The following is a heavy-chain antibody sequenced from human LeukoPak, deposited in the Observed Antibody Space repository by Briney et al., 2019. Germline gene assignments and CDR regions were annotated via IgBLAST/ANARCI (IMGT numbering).Heavy chain of an antibody. D-gene: IGHD6-19*01. CDR2: MNPNSGNT. V-gene: IGHV1-8*01. CDR3: ARGDFIAVAGTDYYYGMDV. CDR1: GYTFTSYD. Sequence: ASVKVSCKASGYTFTSYDINWVRQATGKGLEWMGWMNPNSGNTGYAQKFQGRVTMTRNTSISTAYMELSSLRSEDTAVYYCARGDFIAVAGTDYYYGMDVWGQGTTVTVSS. J-gene: IGHJ6*02.